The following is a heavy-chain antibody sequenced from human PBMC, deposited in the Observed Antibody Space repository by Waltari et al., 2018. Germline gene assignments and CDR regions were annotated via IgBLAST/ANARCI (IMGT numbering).Heavy chain of an antibody. V-gene: IGHV3-7*03. J-gene: IGHJ3*02. CDR3: ARDDSNRGSLHAFDI. CDR2: IKGDGRHE. D-gene: IGHD1-26*01. CDR1: GFTFSESW. Sequence: EVQLVEYGGGLVQPGGSLRLSCTASGFTFSESWMTWVRQTPGKGLEWVADIKGDGRHEYYLDSVRGRFTISRDNAKNSVDLQMNSLRVEDTAIYYCARDDSNRGSLHAFDIWGQGTMVTVSS.